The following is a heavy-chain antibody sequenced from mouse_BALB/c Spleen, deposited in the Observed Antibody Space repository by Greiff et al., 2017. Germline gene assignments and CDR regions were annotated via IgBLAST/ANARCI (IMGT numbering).Heavy chain of an antibody. CDR3: ARWDYGSSYVWYFDV. CDR2: ISYSGST. J-gene: IGHJ1*01. Sequence: EVQLQQSGPGLVKPSQSLSLTCTVTGYSITSDYAWNWIRQFPGNKLEWMGYISYSGSTSYNPSLKSRISITRDTSKNQFFLQLNSVTTEDTATYYCARWDYGSSYVWYFDVWGAGTTVTVSS. V-gene: IGHV3-2*02. CDR1: GYSITSDYA. D-gene: IGHD1-1*01.